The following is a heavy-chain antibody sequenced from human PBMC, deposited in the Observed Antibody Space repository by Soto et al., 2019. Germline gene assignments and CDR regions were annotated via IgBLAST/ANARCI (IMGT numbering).Heavy chain of an antibody. D-gene: IGHD4-17*01. V-gene: IGHV4-34*01. CDR2: INHSGST. J-gene: IGHJ6*03. Sequence: SETLSLTCAVYGGSFSGYYWSWIRQPPGRGLEWIGEINHSGSTNYNPSLKSRVTISVDTSKNQFSLKLSSVTAADTAVYYCARYYGDYGGLLYYYMDVWGKGTTVTVSS. CDR1: GGSFSGYY. CDR3: ARYYGDYGGLLYYYMDV.